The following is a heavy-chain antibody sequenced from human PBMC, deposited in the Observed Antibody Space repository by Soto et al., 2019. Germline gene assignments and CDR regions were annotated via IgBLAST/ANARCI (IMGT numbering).Heavy chain of an antibody. J-gene: IGHJ5*02. Sequence: PGGSLRLSCAASGFTFSDYYMSWIRQAPGKGLEWVSYISSSGSTIYYADSVKGRFTISRDNAKNSLYLQMNSLRAADPAVYYSGGAPGGGSYPGWFDPWGQGTLVTVSS. CDR1: GFTFSDYY. CDR2: ISSSGSTI. V-gene: IGHV3-11*01. D-gene: IGHD3-16*01. CDR3: GGAPGGGSYPGWFDP.